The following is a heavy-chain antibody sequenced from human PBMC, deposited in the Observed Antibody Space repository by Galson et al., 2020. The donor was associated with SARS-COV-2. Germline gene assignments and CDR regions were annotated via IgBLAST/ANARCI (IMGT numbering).Heavy chain of an antibody. CDR1: GFSLTTSQMG. D-gene: IGHD3-9*01. Sequence: SGPTLVKPTQTPTLTCSFSGFSLTTSQMGVGWIRLPPGKALEWLAVVYWNGDHRYNPSLRSRLAMSKDTSRNQVVLTVDNVDPVDTGTYYCAQREVYYDWVGHFDNWGQGTQVTVSS. V-gene: IGHV2-5*01. CDR2: VYWNGDH. J-gene: IGHJ4*02. CDR3: AQREVYYDWVGHFDN.